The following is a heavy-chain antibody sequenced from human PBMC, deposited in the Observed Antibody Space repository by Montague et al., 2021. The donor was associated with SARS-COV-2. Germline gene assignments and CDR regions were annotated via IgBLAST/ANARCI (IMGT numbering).Heavy chain of an antibody. CDR1: GGSISSYY. D-gene: IGHD3-9*01. CDR3: ARTYYDILTGYYNWGAFDI. J-gene: IGHJ3*02. Sequence: SETLSLTCTVSGGSISSYYWSWIRQPPGKGLEWIGYIYYSGSTNYNPSLKSRVTISVDTSKNQFSLKLSSVTAADTAVYYCARTYYDILTGYYNWGAFDIWGQGTMVTVSS. CDR2: IYYSGST. V-gene: IGHV4-59*08.